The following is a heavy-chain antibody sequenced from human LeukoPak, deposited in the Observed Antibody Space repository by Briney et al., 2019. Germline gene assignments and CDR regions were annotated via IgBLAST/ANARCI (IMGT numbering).Heavy chain of an antibody. CDR2: INPGGGST. V-gene: IGHV1-46*01. CDR1: GYTFISYY. CDR3: ARGGDNSYFDY. Sequence: GASVKVSCKASGYTFISYYIHWVRQAPGQGLEWMGIINPGGGSTTYAQKFQGRVTMTRHTSTSTVYMELSSLRSEDTAIYYCARGGDNSYFDYWGQGTLVTVSS. D-gene: IGHD4-23*01. J-gene: IGHJ4*02.